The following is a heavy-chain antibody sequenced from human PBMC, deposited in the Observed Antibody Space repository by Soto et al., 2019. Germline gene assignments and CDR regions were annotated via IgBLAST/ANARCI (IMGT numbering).Heavy chain of an antibody. CDR3: AKGEGFCSSTSCYAY. J-gene: IGHJ4*02. V-gene: IGHV3-30*18. Sequence: PGGSLRLSCAASGFTFSSYGMHWVRQAPGKGLEWVAVISYDGSNKYYADSVKGRFTISRDNSKNTLYLQMNSLRAEDTAVYYCAKGEGFCSSTSCYAYWGQGTLVTASS. CDR2: ISYDGSNK. D-gene: IGHD2-2*01. CDR1: GFTFSSYG.